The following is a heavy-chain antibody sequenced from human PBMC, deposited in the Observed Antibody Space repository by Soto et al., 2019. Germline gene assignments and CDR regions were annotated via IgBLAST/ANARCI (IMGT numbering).Heavy chain of an antibody. CDR3: ARGGLNSTGWYIWFDP. J-gene: IGHJ5*02. CDR1: GGTFSTYP. D-gene: IGHD6-19*01. V-gene: IGHV1-69*01. Sequence: QVQLVQSGAEVKKPGSSVKVSCKVSGGTFSTYPINWVRQAPGQGLEFMGGIIPKFGTTNYAQKFRGTVTITADDSTSTAHMELNNLRSEDPAVYYCARGGLNSTGWYIWFDPWGQGTMVTVSS. CDR2: IIPKFGTT.